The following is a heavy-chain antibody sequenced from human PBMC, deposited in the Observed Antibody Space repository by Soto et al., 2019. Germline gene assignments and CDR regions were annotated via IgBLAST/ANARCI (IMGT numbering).Heavy chain of an antibody. CDR3: AGVDPFNWFDP. D-gene: IGHD2-15*01. CDR1: GGSISSSSYY. J-gene: IGHJ5*02. Sequence: QLQLQELGPGLVKPSETLSLTCTVSGGSISSSSYYWGWIRQPPGKGLEWIGSIYYSGSTYYNPSLKSRVTISVDTSKNQFSLKLSSVTAADTAVYYCAGVDPFNWFDPWGQGTLVTVSS. V-gene: IGHV4-39*01. CDR2: IYYSGST.